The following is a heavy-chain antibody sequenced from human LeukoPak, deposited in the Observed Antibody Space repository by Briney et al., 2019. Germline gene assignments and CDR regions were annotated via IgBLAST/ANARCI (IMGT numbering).Heavy chain of an antibody. CDR2: ISSSGGST. D-gene: IGHD3-22*01. V-gene: IGHV3-23*01. CDR3: AKLSTIVVVTNWYFDL. Sequence: PGGSLRLSCAASGFTFSSYAMSWVRQAPGKGLEWVSAISSSGGSTYYADSVKGRFTISRDNSKNTLYLQMTSLRDEDTVVYYCAKLSTIVVVTNWYFDLWGRGTLVPVSS. CDR1: GFTFSSYA. J-gene: IGHJ2*01.